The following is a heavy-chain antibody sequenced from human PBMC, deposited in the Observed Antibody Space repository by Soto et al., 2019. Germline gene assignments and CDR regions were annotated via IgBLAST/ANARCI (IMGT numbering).Heavy chain of an antibody. D-gene: IGHD2-15*01. J-gene: IGHJ6*02. CDR1: GGTFSSYA. CDR2: IIPNFGTA. CDR3: ARVRCSGGSCYSFGMDV. Sequence: QVQLVQSGAEVKKPGSSVKVSCKASGGTFSSYAISWVRQAPGQGLEWMGGIIPNFGTANYAQRFQGGVTITADESTGTACMELSSLRSEDTAVYYCARVRCSGGSCYSFGMDVWGQGTTVTVSS. V-gene: IGHV1-69*01.